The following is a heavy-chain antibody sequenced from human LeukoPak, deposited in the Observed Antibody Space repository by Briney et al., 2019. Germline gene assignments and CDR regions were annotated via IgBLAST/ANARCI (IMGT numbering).Heavy chain of an antibody. CDR1: GFIFSNSG. Sequence: GGSLRLSCAASGFIFSNSGMYWVRQAPGKGLEWVTLISYDGSNKYYEDAVKGRFTISRDNSKNTLYLQMNSLRAEDTAVYYCARSGTGDAFDIWGQGTMVTVSS. CDR2: ISYDGSNK. CDR3: ARSGTGDAFDI. J-gene: IGHJ3*02. D-gene: IGHD1-14*01. V-gene: IGHV3-30*03.